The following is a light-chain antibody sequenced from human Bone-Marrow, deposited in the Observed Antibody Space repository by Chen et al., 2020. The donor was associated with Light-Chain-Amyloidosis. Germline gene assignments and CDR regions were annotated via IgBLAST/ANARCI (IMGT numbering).Light chain of an antibody. CDR3: QEYNSAPVT. CDR1: QGISNY. J-gene: IGKJ3*01. Sequence: DIQMTQSPSSLSASVGDRVTITCRASQGISNYLAWYQQKPGKVPKLLIYAASTLQSGVPPRVRGNGAGTDFTLTISSLQPEDVANYYCQEYNSAPVTFGPGTKVD. CDR2: AAS. V-gene: IGKV1-27*01.